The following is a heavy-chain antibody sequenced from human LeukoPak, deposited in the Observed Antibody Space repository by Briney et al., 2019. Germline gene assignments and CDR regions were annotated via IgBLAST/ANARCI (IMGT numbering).Heavy chain of an antibody. CDR3: ARFAALEYPTSNKSSRDWFDP. V-gene: IGHV4-59*01. CDR2: IYYSGST. Sequence: SETLSLTCTVSGGSISSYYWSWIRQPPGKGLEWIGYIYYSGSTNYNPSLKSRVTISVDTSKNQFSLKLSSVTAADTAVYYCARFAALEYPTSNKSSRDWFDPWGQGTLVTVSS. J-gene: IGHJ5*02. CDR1: GGSISSYY. D-gene: IGHD2/OR15-2a*01.